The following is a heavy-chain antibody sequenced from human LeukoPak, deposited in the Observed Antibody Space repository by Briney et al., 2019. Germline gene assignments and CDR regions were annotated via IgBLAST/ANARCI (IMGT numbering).Heavy chain of an antibody. V-gene: IGHV3-23*01. CDR1: GFTFSTSA. CDR3: AMVRGYYYHGLDV. Sequence: GGSLRLSCAASGFTFSTSAMNWVRQAPGKGLEWVSFISGSGGSTYYADSVKGRFTISRDNSKNTLFLQMHSLRAEDTAVYYCAMVRGYYYHGLDVWGQGTTVTVSS. J-gene: IGHJ6*02. CDR2: ISGSGGST. D-gene: IGHD3-10*01.